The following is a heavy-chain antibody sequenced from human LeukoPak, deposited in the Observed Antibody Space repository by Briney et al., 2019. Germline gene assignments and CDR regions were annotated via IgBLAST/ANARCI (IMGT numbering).Heavy chain of an antibody. CDR2: NSSSSIYT. Sequence: GGSLRLSCAASGFTFSDYYMSWIRQAPGKGLEWVSYNSSSSIYTNYADSVKGRFTISRDNAKNSLYLQMNSLRAEDTAVYYCARVPAYGDHFDYWGQGTLVTVSS. CDR3: ARVPAYGDHFDY. CDR1: GFTFSDYY. J-gene: IGHJ4*02. V-gene: IGHV3-11*05. D-gene: IGHD4-17*01.